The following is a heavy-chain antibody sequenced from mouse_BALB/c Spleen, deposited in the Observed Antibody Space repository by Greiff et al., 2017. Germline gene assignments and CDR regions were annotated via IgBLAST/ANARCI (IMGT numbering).Heavy chain of an antibody. CDR3: ASLPSSWAMDY. J-gene: IGHJ4*01. V-gene: IGHV14-3*02. CDR2: IDPANGNT. Sequence: EVKLQESGAELVKPGASVKLSCTASGFNIKDTYMHWVKQRPEQGLEWIGRIDPANGNTKYDPKFQGKATITADTSSNTAYLQLSSLTSEDTAVYYCASLPSSWAMDYWGQGTSVTVSS. CDR1: GFNIKDTY. D-gene: IGHD3-1*01.